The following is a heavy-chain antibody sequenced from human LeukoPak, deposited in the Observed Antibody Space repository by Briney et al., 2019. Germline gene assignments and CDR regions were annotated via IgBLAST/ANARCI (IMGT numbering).Heavy chain of an antibody. CDR1: GGSISSYY. J-gene: IGHJ5*01. Sequence: SETLSLTCTVSGGSISSYYWSWIRQPPGKGLEWIGYIYYSGSTNYNPSLKSRVTISVDTSKNQFSLKLSSVPAADTAVYYCARTVDIVATTGFDSWGQGTLVTVSS. CDR3: ARTVDIVATTGFDS. D-gene: IGHD5-12*01. CDR2: IYYSGST. V-gene: IGHV4-59*08.